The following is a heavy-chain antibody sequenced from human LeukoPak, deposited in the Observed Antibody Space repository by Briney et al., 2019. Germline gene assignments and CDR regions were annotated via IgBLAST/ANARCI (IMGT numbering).Heavy chain of an antibody. CDR3: AGGGYDILTGYPPSWFDP. D-gene: IGHD3-9*01. V-gene: IGHV1-46*01. Sequence: ASVRVSCKASGYTFTSYYMHWVRQAPGQGLEWMGIINPSGGSTSYAQKFQGRVTMTRDTSTSTVYMELSSLRSEDTAVYYCAGGGYDILTGYPPSWFDPWGQGTLVTVSS. CDR2: INPSGGST. J-gene: IGHJ5*02. CDR1: GYTFTSYY.